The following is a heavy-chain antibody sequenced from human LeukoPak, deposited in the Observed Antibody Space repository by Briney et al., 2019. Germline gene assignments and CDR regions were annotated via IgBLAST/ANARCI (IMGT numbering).Heavy chain of an antibody. CDR2: IKEDGTEK. Sequence: GGSLRLSCAASGFTFSIYWMTWVRQAPGKGLEWVANIKEDGTEKYYVDSVKGRFSISRDNAKNSLYLQMSSLRAEDTAVYYCARGFCRGGSCFGPNYYYYGMDVWGRGTTVTVSS. CDR1: GFTFSIYW. V-gene: IGHV3-7*01. CDR3: ARGFCRGGSCFGPNYYYYGMDV. J-gene: IGHJ6*02. D-gene: IGHD2-15*01.